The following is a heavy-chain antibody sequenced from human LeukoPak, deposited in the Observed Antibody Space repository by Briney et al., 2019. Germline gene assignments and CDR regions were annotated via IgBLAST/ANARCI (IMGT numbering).Heavy chain of an antibody. V-gene: IGHV1-69*05. CDR2: IIPIFGTA. Sequence: SVKVSCKASGGTFSSYAISWVRQAPGQGLEWMGGIIPIFGTANYAQKFQGRVTITTDESTSTAYMGLSSLRSEDTAVYYCEEEYSSSWGAFDYWGQGTLVTVSS. D-gene: IGHD6-6*01. CDR3: EEEYSSSWGAFDY. J-gene: IGHJ4*02. CDR1: GGTFSSYA.